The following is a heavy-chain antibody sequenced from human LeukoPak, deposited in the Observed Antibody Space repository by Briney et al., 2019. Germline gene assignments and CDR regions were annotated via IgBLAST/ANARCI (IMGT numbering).Heavy chain of an antibody. D-gene: IGHD3-10*01. CDR2: ISSSSSYI. CDR3: ARDKGGSGSYFGSYYYYGMDV. CDR1: GFTFSSYS. J-gene: IGHJ6*02. V-gene: IGHV3-21*01. Sequence: PGGSLRLSCAASGFTFSSYSMNWVRQAPGKGLEWVSSISSSSSYIYYADSVKGRFTISRDNAKNSLYLQMNSLRAEDTAVYYCARDKGGSGSYFGSYYYYGMDVWGQGTTVTVSS.